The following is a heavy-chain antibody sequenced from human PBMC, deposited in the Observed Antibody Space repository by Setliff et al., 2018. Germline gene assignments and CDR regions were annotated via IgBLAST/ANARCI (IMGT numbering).Heavy chain of an antibody. D-gene: IGHD6-13*01. J-gene: IGHJ6*02. CDR1: GYSISSGYY. CDR3: ARMLAAARYYYYYGMDV. CDR2: MYHSGSV. V-gene: IGHV4-38-2*02. Sequence: SETLSLTCTVSGYSISSGYYWGWIRQPPGKGLEWIGNMYHSGSVYYNPSLKSRVTISVDTSKNQFSLKLSSVTAADTAVYYCARMLAAARYYYYYGMDVWGQGTTVTVSS.